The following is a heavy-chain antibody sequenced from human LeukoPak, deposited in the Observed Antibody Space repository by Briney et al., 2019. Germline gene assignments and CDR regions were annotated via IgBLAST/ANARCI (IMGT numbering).Heavy chain of an antibody. CDR3: ARGPAGYN. CDR2: IYSGGST. Sequence: GGSLRLSCAASGFTVSSNHMSWVRQAPGKGLEWVSVIYSGGSTDYADSVKGRFTISRDNLKNTLYLQMDSLRAKDTAVYYCARGPAGYNWGQGTLVTFSS. J-gene: IGHJ4*02. V-gene: IGHV3-53*01. D-gene: IGHD1-1*01. CDR1: GFTVSSNH.